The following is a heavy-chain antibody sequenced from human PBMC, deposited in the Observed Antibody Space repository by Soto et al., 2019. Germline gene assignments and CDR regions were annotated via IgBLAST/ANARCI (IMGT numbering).Heavy chain of an antibody. CDR1: GGSISSGDYY. CDR2: IYYSGST. J-gene: IGHJ3*02. Sequence: LSLTCTVSGGSISSGDYYWSWIRQPPGKGLEWIGYIYYSGSTYYNPSLKSRVTISVDTSKNQFSLKLSSVTAADTAVYYCARVDNYYDSSGYWKGPFDIWGQGTMVTVSS. V-gene: IGHV4-30-4*01. D-gene: IGHD3-22*01. CDR3: ARVDNYYDSSGYWKGPFDI.